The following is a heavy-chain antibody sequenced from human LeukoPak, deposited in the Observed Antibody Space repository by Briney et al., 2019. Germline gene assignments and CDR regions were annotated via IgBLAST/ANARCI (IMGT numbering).Heavy chain of an antibody. D-gene: IGHD3-22*01. CDR1: GGSISSYY. CDR2: IYTSGST. J-gene: IGHJ6*02. V-gene: IGHV4-4*07. CDR3: ARWGNYYDSSGYSWDYYGMDV. Sequence: SETLSLTCTVSGGSISSYYWSWIRQPAGKGLEWIGRIYTSGSTNYNPSLKSRVTMSVDTSKNQFSLKLSSVTAADTAVYYCARWGNYYDSSGYSWDYYGMDVWGQGTTVTVSS.